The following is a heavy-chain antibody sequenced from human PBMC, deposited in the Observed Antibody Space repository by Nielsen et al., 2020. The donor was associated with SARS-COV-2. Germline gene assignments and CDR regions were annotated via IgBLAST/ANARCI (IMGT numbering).Heavy chain of an antibody. V-gene: IGHV3-66*01. CDR2: IYKAGNT. J-gene: IGHJ3*01. CDR3: ASAYESDAFDV. CDR1: GFSVTTYY. D-gene: IGHD3-16*01. Sequence: GGSLRLSCAASGFSVTTYYMSWVRQTPGKGLECVAIIYKAGNTFVPDSVRGRFTISRDESENVLFLQMNNLRDEDTAVYYCASAYESDAFDVWGQGTAVTVSS.